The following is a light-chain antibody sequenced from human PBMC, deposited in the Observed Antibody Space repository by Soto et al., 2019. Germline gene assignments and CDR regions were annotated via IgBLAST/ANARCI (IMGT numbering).Light chain of an antibody. V-gene: IGLV2-11*01. Sequence: QSALTQPRSVSGSPGQSVTISCTATGSDVGDSSHVSWYQLHPGKAPKLMIYEVNNRPSGVPDRFSGSKSGSTASLTISGLQAEDEADYYCCSYTSSTTPLFGGGTKLTVL. J-gene: IGLJ2*01. CDR2: EVN. CDR1: GSDVGDSSH. CDR3: CSYTSSTTPL.